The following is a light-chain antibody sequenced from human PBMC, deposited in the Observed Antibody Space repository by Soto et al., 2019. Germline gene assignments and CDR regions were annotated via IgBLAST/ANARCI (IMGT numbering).Light chain of an antibody. CDR3: SSYTSSSTYVV. CDR1: SSDVGGYNY. CDR2: EIS. Sequence: QSALTQPASVSGSPGQSITISCTGTSSDVGGYNYVSWYQHHPGKAPKLIIYEISDRPSGVSNRFSGSKSGNTASLTISGRQAEDEADYYCSSYTSSSTYVVFGGGTKLTVL. J-gene: IGLJ2*01. V-gene: IGLV2-14*01.